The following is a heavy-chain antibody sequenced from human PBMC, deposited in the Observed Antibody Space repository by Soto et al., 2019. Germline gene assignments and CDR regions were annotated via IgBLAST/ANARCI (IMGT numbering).Heavy chain of an antibody. CDR1: GFTFSNYA. D-gene: IGHD3-22*01. CDR3: AKARYYDSTGYLYYFDY. J-gene: IGHJ4*02. V-gene: IGHV3-23*01. Sequence: GGSLRLSCAASGFTFSNYAMSWVRQAPGKGLEWVSSITGSGDYTYYADSVKGRFTISRDNSKNTLYLQMNSLRAEGTAVYYCAKARYYDSTGYLYYFDYWGQRTLVTVSS. CDR2: ITGSGDYT.